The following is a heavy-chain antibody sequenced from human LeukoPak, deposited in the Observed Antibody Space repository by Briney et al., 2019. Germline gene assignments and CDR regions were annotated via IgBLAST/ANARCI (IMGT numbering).Heavy chain of an antibody. V-gene: IGHV3-7*01. CDR3: ARLSYDSGTHYTVYKY. J-gene: IGHJ4*02. CDR2: IKRDGSAK. D-gene: IGHD3-10*01. CDR1: GFTFSDYW. Sequence: QTGGSLRLSCAASGFTFSDYWMSWVRQAPGKGLEWVANIKRDGSAKYYVDSVKGRFTISRDNAKNSLYLQMNSLRDDDTAVYYCARLSYDSGTHYTVYKYWGQGTLVTVSS.